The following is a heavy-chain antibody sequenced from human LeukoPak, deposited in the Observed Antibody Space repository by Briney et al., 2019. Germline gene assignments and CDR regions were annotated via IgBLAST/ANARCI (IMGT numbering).Heavy chain of an antibody. CDR1: GFNFSSST. J-gene: IGHJ4*02. D-gene: IGHD3-3*01. Sequence: PGGSLRLSCAASGFNFSSSTMNWVRQAPGKGLEWVSSISSSSDYIYYADSVRGRFTISRDNGKNSLYLQMNRLRAEDTAVYYCARAPYYDFWSGFLTFDYWGQGTLVPVSS. V-gene: IGHV3-21*01. CDR2: ISSSSDYI. CDR3: ARAPYYDFWSGFLTFDY.